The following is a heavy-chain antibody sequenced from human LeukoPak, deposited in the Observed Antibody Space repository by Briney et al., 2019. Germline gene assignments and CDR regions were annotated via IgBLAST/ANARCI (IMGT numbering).Heavy chain of an antibody. J-gene: IGHJ4*02. CDR3: AKEVGTFTLDY. V-gene: IGHV3-30*18. D-gene: IGHD1-26*01. CDR2: ISYDGSDK. CDR1: GFSFSTYG. Sequence: GRSLRLSCAASGFSFSTYGMHWVRQAPGKGLEGVTVISYDGSDKYYADSVKGRFTISRDNSRNTLYLQMNSLRVEDTAVYYCAKEVGTFTLDYWGQGTLVTVSS.